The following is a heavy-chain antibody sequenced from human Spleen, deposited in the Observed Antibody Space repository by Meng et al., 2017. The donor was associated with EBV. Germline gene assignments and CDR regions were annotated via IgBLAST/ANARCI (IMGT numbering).Heavy chain of an antibody. Sequence: QVQLVQSWSEWKKPWASVKVSCKASGYTFTNYAMNWVRQAPGQGLEWLGWINTNTGNPTYAQGFTGRFVFSLDTSVSTAYLQISRLKAEDTGVYYCARVYYDSSGLSDYWGQGTLVTVSS. D-gene: IGHD3-22*01. V-gene: IGHV7-4-1*02. CDR1: GYTFTNYA. J-gene: IGHJ4*02. CDR2: INTNTGNP. CDR3: ARVYYDSSGLSDY.